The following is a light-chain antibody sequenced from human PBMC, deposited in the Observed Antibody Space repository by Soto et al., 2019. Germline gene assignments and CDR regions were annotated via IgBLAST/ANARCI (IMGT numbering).Light chain of an antibody. CDR1: QNINTY. Sequence: DIQMTQSPSSLSASVGDRVTITCRASQNINTYLNWYQQKPGKALKLLIYGTSSLQSGVPSRFSGSGSGTDFTLTISSXQPEDFATYYCQQSYTTPRTFGQGTKVDIK. CDR3: QQSYTTPRT. J-gene: IGKJ1*01. CDR2: GTS. V-gene: IGKV1-39*01.